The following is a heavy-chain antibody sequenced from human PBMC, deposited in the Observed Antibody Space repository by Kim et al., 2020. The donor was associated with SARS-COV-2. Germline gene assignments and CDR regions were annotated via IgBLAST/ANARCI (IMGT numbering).Heavy chain of an antibody. Sequence: GGSLRLSCATSGFTFNIYAMSWVRQAPGKGLEWVVSVSANGGGTHYADSVKGRFTISRDNSKSTLYLQMNNLRAEDTALYYCAKDFSGYGLGLGAFDIWGQGTMVSASS. V-gene: IGHV3-23*01. CDR2: VSANGGGT. D-gene: IGHD3-10*01. J-gene: IGHJ3*02. CDR3: AKDFSGYGLGLGAFDI. CDR1: GFTFNIYA.